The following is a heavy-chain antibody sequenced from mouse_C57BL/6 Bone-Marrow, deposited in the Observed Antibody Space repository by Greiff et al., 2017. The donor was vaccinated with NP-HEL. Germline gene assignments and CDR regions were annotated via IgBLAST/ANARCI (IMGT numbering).Heavy chain of an antibody. V-gene: IGHV1-19*01. D-gene: IGHD1-1*01. CDR2: INPYNGGT. CDR1: GYTFTDYY. Sequence: VQLQQSGPVLVKPGASVKMSCKASGYTFTDYYMNWVKQSHGKSLEWIGVINPYNGGTSYNQKFKGKATLTVDKSSSTAYMELNSLTSEDSAVYDCARRDYYGSRRYFDYWGQGTTLTVSS. J-gene: IGHJ2*01. CDR3: ARRDYYGSRRYFDY.